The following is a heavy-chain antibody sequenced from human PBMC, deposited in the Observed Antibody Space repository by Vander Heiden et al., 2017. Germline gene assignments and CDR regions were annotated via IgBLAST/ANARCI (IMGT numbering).Heavy chain of an antibody. J-gene: IGHJ6*02. CDR3: ARERSIVVPAAITYYYYGMDV. Sequence: QLHLQESGPGLVTPSQTLSLTCTVPGGSISSGDYYWSWIRQPPGKGLEWIGYIYYGGSTYYNPSLKSRVTRAVDTSKNQFSLKLSSVTAADTAVYYCARERSIVVPAAITYYYYGMDVWGQGTTVTVSS. D-gene: IGHD2-2*02. V-gene: IGHV4-30-4*01. CDR1: GGSISSGDYY. CDR2: IYYGGST.